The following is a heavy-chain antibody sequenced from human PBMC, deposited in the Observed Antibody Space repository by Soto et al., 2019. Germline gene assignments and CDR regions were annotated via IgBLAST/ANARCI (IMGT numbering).Heavy chain of an antibody. D-gene: IGHD3-9*01. CDR1: GFTFSSYA. CDR3: ARDNDSLTGLDY. J-gene: IGHJ4*02. Sequence: QVQLVESGGGVVQPGRSLRLSCAASGFTFSSYAMHWVRQAPGKGLEWVAVISYDGSNKYYADSVKGRFTISRDNSKNTLYLQMNSLRAEDTAVYYCARDNDSLTGLDYWGQGTLVTVSS. CDR2: ISYDGSNK. V-gene: IGHV3-30-3*01.